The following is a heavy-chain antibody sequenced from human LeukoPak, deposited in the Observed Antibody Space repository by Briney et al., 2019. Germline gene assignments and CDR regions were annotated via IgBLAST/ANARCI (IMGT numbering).Heavy chain of an antibody. CDR3: AKDLAHYYDSSGSDY. Sequence: GGSLRLSCAASGFTFSSYAMSWVRQAPGKGLEWASAISGSGGSTYYADSVKGRFTISRDNSKNTLYLQMNSLRAEDTAVYYCAKDLAHYYDSSGSDYWGQGTLVTVSS. V-gene: IGHV3-23*01. CDR1: GFTFSSYA. J-gene: IGHJ4*02. D-gene: IGHD3-22*01. CDR2: ISGSGGST.